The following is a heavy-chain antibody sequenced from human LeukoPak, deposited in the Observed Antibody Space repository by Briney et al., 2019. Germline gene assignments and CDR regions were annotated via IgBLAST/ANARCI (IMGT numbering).Heavy chain of an antibody. CDR2: IYHSGST. CDR1: GYSISSGYY. Sequence: SETLSLTCTVSGYSISSGYYWGWIRQPPGKGLEWIGSIYHSGSTYYNPSLKSRVTISVDTSKNQFSLKLSSVTAADTAVYYCARDPWRYSSGWYESRYNWFDPWGQGTLVTVSS. J-gene: IGHJ5*02. D-gene: IGHD6-19*01. CDR3: ARDPWRYSSGWYESRYNWFDP. V-gene: IGHV4-38-2*02.